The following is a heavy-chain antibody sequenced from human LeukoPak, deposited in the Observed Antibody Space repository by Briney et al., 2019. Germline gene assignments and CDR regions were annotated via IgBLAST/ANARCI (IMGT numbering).Heavy chain of an antibody. CDR2: ISAYNGNT. CDR3: AREDLVAAGTDDY. V-gene: IGHV1-18*01. Sequence: GASVTVSCKCSVYTFTSYGISWVRQAPGQGLEWMGWISAYNGNTNYAQKLQGRVTMTTDTSTRTTYLGLRSLRSDDTAVYYCAREDLVAAGTDDYWGQGTLITVSS. J-gene: IGHJ4*02. CDR1: VYTFTSYG. D-gene: IGHD6-13*01.